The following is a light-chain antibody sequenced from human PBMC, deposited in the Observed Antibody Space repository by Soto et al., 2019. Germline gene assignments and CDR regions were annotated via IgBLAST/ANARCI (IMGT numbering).Light chain of an antibody. Sequence: QSALTQPASVSGSPGQSITISCTGTSSDVGGYDYVSWYQQRPGKAPKLVIYEVTNRPSGVSNRFSGSKSGNTASLTISGLLAEDEGDYYCASWDDSLNGPVFGGGTKLTVL. V-gene: IGLV2-14*01. CDR1: SSDVGGYDY. CDR3: ASWDDSLNGPV. J-gene: IGLJ2*01. CDR2: EVT.